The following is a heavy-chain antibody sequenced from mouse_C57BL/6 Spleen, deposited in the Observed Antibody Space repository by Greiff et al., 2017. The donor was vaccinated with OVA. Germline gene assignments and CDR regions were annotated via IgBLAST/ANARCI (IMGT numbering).Heavy chain of an antibody. CDR1: GYTFTSYW. V-gene: IGHV1-53*01. J-gene: IGHJ1*03. CDR2: INPSNGGT. D-gene: IGHD2-14*01. Sequence: QVQLQQPGTELVKPGASVKLSCKASGYTFTSYWMHWVKQRPGQGLEWIGNINPSNGGTNYNEKFKSKATLTVDKSSSTAYMQLSSLTSEDSAVYYCARLPTRGYDAWYFDVWGTGTTVTVSS. CDR3: ARLPTRGYDAWYFDV.